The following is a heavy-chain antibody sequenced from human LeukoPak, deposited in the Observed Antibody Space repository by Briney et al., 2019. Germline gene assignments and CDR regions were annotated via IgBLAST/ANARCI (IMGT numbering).Heavy chain of an antibody. D-gene: IGHD1-26*01. V-gene: IGHV7-4-1*02. CDR3: AKVGSGSYLY. Sequence: ASVKVSCKASGYTFTSYPMNWVRQAPGQGLEWMGSINTHTGNPTYAQGFTGRFVFSFDTSVSTAYLQISSLKAEYIAVYYCAKVGSGSYLYWGQGTLVTVSS. CDR1: GYTFTSYP. CDR2: INTHTGNP. J-gene: IGHJ4*02.